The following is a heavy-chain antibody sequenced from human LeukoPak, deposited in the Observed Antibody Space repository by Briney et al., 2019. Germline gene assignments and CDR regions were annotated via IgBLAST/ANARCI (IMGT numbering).Heavy chain of an antibody. J-gene: IGHJ4*02. CDR3: ARENYYRSGSPFDY. V-gene: IGHV4-59*01. Sequence: SETLSFTCTVSGGSISSFYWTWIRQAPGKGLEWIGYNSDMGNSNYSPSLKSRVTISVDTSKNQFSLKVTSVTAADTAVYYCARENYYRSGSPFDYWGQGILVTVSS. D-gene: IGHD3-10*01. CDR2: NSDMGNS. CDR1: GGSISSFY.